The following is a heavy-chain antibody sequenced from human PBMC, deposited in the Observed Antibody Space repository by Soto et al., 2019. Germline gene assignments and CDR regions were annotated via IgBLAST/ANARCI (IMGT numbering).Heavy chain of an antibody. CDR1: GGTFRTSA. D-gene: IGHD3-3*02. V-gene: IGHV1-69*12. J-gene: IGHJ6*02. CDR3: ARDKDRQQLGGNYYYIMDV. Sequence: QVQLVQSGPEVKKPGSSVRVSCKTSGGTFRTSAISWVRQAPGQGLEWMGGIMPVFSTPDYAQKFQGRVTIPADESTSTAYMELSSLRSEDTAVYYCARDKDRQQLGGNYYYIMDVWGQGTTVTVSS. CDR2: IMPVFSTP.